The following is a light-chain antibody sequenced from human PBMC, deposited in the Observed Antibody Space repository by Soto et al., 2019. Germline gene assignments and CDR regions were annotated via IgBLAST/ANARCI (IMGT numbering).Light chain of an antibody. CDR2: RAS. V-gene: IGKV1-5*03. CDR3: QHYASYSGT. CDR1: QSINSW. Sequence: DIQMTQSPSTLSASVGDRVTITCRASQSINSWLAWYQQKPGKAPRLLIYRASSLEGGVPSRFSGSGSGAEFTPTISSLQPDDFATYYCQHYASYSGTFGPGTKVDIK. J-gene: IGKJ3*01.